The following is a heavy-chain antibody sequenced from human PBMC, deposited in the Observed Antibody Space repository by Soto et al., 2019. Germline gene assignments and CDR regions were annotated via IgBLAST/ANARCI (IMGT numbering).Heavy chain of an antibody. CDR1: GFTFSDYY. J-gene: IGHJ4*02. CDR2: ISSSSSYT. CDR3: ARSRKLNYDSSGYYADY. Sequence: GGSLRLSCAASGFTFSDYYMSWIRQAPGKGLEWVSYISSSSSYTNYADSVKGRFTISRDNAKNSLYLQMNSLRAEDTAVYYCARSRKLNYDSSGYYADYWGQGTLVTVSS. D-gene: IGHD3-22*01. V-gene: IGHV3-11*03.